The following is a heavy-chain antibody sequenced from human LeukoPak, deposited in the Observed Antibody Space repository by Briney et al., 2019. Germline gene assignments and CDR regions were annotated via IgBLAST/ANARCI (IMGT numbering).Heavy chain of an antibody. Sequence: SETLSLTCAVYGGSFSGYYWSWIRQPPGKGLEWIGGINHSGSTNYNPSLKRRVTISVDTSKNQFSLKLSSVTAADTAVYYCARGRVTMVRGVRTFFDYWGQGTLVTVSS. D-gene: IGHD3-10*01. CDR3: ARGRVTMVRGVRTFFDY. CDR2: INHSGST. CDR1: GGSFSGYY. V-gene: IGHV4-34*01. J-gene: IGHJ4*02.